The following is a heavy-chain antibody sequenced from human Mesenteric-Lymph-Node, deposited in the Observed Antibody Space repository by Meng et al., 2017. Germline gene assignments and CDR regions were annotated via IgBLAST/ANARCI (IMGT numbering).Heavy chain of an antibody. D-gene: IGHD3-22*01. J-gene: IGHJ2*01. CDR3: ARGYYDSSGYGYWYFDL. CDR2: IYYSGST. Sequence: QLHLQWSGPGLVKPSQTLSLTCTVSGGSISSGDYYWSWIRQPPGKGLEWIGYIYYSGSTYYNPSLKSRVTISVDTSKNQFSLKLSSVTAADTAVYYCARGYYDSSGYGYWYFDLWGRGTLVTVSS. V-gene: IGHV4-30-4*01. CDR1: GGSISSGDYY.